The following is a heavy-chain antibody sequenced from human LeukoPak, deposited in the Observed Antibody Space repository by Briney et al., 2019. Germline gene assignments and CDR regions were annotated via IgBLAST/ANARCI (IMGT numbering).Heavy chain of an antibody. J-gene: IGHJ4*02. Sequence: GESLKISCKGSGYSFATYRIGWVRQMPGKGLEWMGIIYPGDSDTRYSPSFQGQVTISADKSISTAYLQWSSLKASDTAMYYCARLIVGATGAFDYWGQGTLVTVSS. V-gene: IGHV5-51*01. CDR2: IYPGDSDT. D-gene: IGHD1-26*01. CDR3: ARLIVGATGAFDY. CDR1: GYSFATYR.